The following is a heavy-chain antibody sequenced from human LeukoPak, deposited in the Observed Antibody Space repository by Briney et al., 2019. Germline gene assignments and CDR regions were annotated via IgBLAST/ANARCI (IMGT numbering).Heavy chain of an antibody. CDR2: ISWNSGSI. CDR3: AKDKSSYDFWSGYHEEGFDY. J-gene: IGHJ4*02. Sequence: PGGSLRLSCAASGFTFDDYAMHWVRQAPGKGLEWVSGISWNSGSIGYADSVKGRFTISRDNAKNSLYLQMNSLRAEDTALYYCAKDKSSYDFWSGYHEEGFDYWGQGTLVTVSS. V-gene: IGHV3-9*01. CDR1: GFTFDDYA. D-gene: IGHD3-3*01.